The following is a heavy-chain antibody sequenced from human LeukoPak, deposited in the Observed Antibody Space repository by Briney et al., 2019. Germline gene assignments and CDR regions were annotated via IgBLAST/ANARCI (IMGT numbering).Heavy chain of an antibody. V-gene: IGHV4-34*01. D-gene: IGHD1-26*01. CDR3: ARVGSYYARAFDI. CDR2: INHSGST. CDR1: GGSFSGYY. Sequence: SETLSLTCADYGGSFSGYYWSWIRQPPGKGLEWIGEINHSGSTNYNPSLKSRVTISVDTSKNQFSLKLSSVTAADTAVYYCARVGSYYARAFDIWGQGTMVTVSS. J-gene: IGHJ3*02.